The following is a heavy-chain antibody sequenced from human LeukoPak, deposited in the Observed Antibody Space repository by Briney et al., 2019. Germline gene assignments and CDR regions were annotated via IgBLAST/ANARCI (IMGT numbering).Heavy chain of an antibody. D-gene: IGHD3-22*01. J-gene: IGHJ4*02. CDR1: GGTFSSYA. CDR2: IIPIFGTA. CDR3: ASLPSGYDSSGYYYPRFDY. Sequence: ASVKVSCKASGGTFSSYAISWVRRAPGQGLEWMGGIIPIFGTANYAQKFQGRVTITADESTSTAYMELSSLRSEDTAVYYCASLPSGYDSSGYYYPRFDYWGQGTLVTVSS. V-gene: IGHV1-69*13.